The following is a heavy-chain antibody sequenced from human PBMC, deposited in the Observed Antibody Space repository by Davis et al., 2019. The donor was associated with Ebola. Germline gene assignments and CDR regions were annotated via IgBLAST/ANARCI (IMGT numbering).Heavy chain of an antibody. CDR3: ARDKRSSWYGGMDV. Sequence: GESLKISCAASGFTLSDYYMSWIRQAPGKGLEWVSSILSSDTTIYYSDPVKGRFTVSRDHAKNSLYLQMNSLRAEDTAVYYCARDKRSSWYGGMDVWGQGTTVTVSS. V-gene: IGHV3-11*01. CDR1: GFTLSDYY. CDR2: ILSSDTTI. D-gene: IGHD6-19*01. J-gene: IGHJ6*02.